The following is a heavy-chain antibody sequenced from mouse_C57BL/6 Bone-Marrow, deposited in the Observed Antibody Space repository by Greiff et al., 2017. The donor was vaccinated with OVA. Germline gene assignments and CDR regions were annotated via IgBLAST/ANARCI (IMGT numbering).Heavy chain of an antibody. CDR2: IYPGSGRT. Sequence: QVQLQQPGAELVKPGASVKMSCKASGYTFTSYWITWVKQRPGQGLEWIGDIYPGSGRTNYNEKFKSKATLTVDTSSSTAYMQLSSLTSEDSAVEYCARSGITTVEGDFAMDYWGQGTSVTVSS. D-gene: IGHD1-1*01. V-gene: IGHV1-55*01. J-gene: IGHJ4*01. CDR3: ARSGITTVEGDFAMDY. CDR1: GYTFTSYW.